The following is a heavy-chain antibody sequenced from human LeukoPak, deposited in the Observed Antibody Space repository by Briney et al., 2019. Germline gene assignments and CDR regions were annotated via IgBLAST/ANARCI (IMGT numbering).Heavy chain of an antibody. V-gene: IGHV3-15*01. J-gene: IGHJ3*02. CDR1: GTTFCNAW. D-gene: IGHD6-19*01. CDR2: IKSKADGGTT. CDR3: TTLSGWYSAFDI. Sequence: GSLRLSCAASGTTFCNAWMSWVRQAPGKGLEWVGRIKSKADGGTTDYAPVKGRFTISRDDSKNTLFLQMNSLKTEDTAVYYCTTLSGWYSAFDIWGQGTMVTVSA.